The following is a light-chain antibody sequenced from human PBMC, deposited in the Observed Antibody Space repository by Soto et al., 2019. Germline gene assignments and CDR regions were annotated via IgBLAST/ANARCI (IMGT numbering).Light chain of an antibody. V-gene: IGLV1-47*01. CDR1: SSKIGRNY. Sequence: QLVLTHPPSASGTPWRRVPISCSGSSSKIGRNYVYWYQQLPGTAPKLLIYRNDQRPSGVPDRLSGSKSGTSASLAISGLRSEDEAEYYCAAWDDSLSGLYVFGTGTKVTV. J-gene: IGLJ1*01. CDR2: RND. CDR3: AAWDDSLSGLYV.